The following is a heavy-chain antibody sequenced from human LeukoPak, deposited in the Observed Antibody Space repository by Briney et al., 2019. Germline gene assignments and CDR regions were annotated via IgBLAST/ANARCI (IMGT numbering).Heavy chain of an antibody. CDR1: GYTFTTYY. CDR3: ASGNCDGDCYYDY. D-gene: IGHD2-21*02. Sequence: ASVKVSCKASGYTFTTYYIHWVRQAPGQGLEWMGMISPSGGSTTYSQKFQGRVTITRDTSTGTVYMELSSLRSEDTAVYYCASGNCDGDCYYDYWGQGTLVTVSS. J-gene: IGHJ4*02. CDR2: ISPSGGST. V-gene: IGHV1-46*01.